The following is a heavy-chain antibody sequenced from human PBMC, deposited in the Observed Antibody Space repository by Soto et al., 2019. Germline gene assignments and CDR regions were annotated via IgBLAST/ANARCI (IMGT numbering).Heavy chain of an antibody. D-gene: IGHD3-16*01. J-gene: IGHJ4*02. V-gene: IGHV1-69*01. Sequence: QVPLVQSGAEVKKPGSSVKVSCKASGGTFSSYAISWVRQAPGQGLEWMGGIIPIFGTANYAQKFQGRVTITADESTSTAYMELSSLRSEDTAVYYCAREGGVIPPYYFDYWGQGTLVTVSS. CDR2: IIPIFGTA. CDR3: AREGGVIPPYYFDY. CDR1: GGTFSSYA.